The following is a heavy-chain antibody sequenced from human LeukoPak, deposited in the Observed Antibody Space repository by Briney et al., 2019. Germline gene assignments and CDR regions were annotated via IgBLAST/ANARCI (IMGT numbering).Heavy chain of an antibody. J-gene: IGHJ5*02. CDR2: ISAYNGNT. Sequence: ASVKVSCKASGYTFTSYGISWVRQAPGQGLEWMGWISAYNGNTNYAQKLQGGVTMTTDTSTSTAYMELRSLRSDDTAVYYCARDLRSYCSSTSCYHGWFDPWGQGTLVTVSS. CDR3: ARDLRSYCSSTSCYHGWFDP. CDR1: GYTFTSYG. D-gene: IGHD2-2*01. V-gene: IGHV1-18*01.